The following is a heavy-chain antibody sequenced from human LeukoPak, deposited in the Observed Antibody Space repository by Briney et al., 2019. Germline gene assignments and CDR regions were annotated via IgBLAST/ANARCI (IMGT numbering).Heavy chain of an antibody. D-gene: IGHD5-24*01. CDR1: GYSFTSYW. Sequence: GESLKISCKGSGYSFTSYWIGWVRQMPGKGLEWMGIIYPGDSDTRYSPSFQGQVTISADKSISTAYLQWSSLKASDTAMYYCARHGEMATTYTHSDYWGQGTLVTVSS. CDR3: ARHGEMATTYTHSDY. CDR2: IYPGDSDT. V-gene: IGHV5-51*01. J-gene: IGHJ4*02.